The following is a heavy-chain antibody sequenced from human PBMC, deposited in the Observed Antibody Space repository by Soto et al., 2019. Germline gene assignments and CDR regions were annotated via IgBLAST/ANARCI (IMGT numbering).Heavy chain of an antibody. J-gene: IGHJ4*02. D-gene: IGHD3-3*01. Sequence: PSETLSLTCTVSGGSISIYYWSWIRQPPGKGLEWIGYIYYSGSTNYNPSLKSRVTISVDTSKNQFSLKLSSVTAADTAVYYCARGTNDDFWTYWGQGTLVTVSS. CDR3: ARGTNDDFWTY. V-gene: IGHV4-59*01. CDR2: IYYSGST. CDR1: GGSISIYY.